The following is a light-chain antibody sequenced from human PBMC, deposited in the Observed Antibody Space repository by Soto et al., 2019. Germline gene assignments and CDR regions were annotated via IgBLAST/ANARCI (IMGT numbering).Light chain of an antibody. CDR3: QQYGSSHRT. CDR2: GAS. Sequence: EIVLTQSPGTLSLSPGERATLSCRASQSVSSSYLAWYQQKPGQAPRLLIYGASSRATGIPDRFSGSGSRTDFPLTISRLEPEDFAVYYCQQYGSSHRTFGQGTKVEIK. V-gene: IGKV3-20*01. J-gene: IGKJ1*01. CDR1: QSVSSSY.